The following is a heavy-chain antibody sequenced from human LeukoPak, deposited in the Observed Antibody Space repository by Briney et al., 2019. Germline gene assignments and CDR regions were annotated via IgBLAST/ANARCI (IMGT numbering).Heavy chain of an antibody. D-gene: IGHD3-9*01. CDR1: GGSISSSSYY. CDR3: ASAPGGYFDWSRPNS. Sequence: PSETLSLTCTVSGGSISSSSYYWVWVRQPPGKGLEWVSYISSSGSTIYYADSVKGRFTISRDNAKNSLYLQMNSLRAEDTAVYYCASAPGGYFDWSRPNSWGRGTLVTVSS. J-gene: IGHJ4*02. CDR2: ISSSGSTI. V-gene: IGHV3-48*04.